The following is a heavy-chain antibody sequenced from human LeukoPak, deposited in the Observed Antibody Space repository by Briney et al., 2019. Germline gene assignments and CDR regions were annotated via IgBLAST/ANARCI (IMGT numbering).Heavy chain of an antibody. CDR1: SESFSGYY. Sequence: ASETLSLTCTVYSESFSGYYWSWIRQPPGKGLEWIAEINHSGNTNYNPSLKSRVTMSVDTSKNQFSLRLNSVTAADAAVYYCARGLPRGYCSGGSCYHWFDSWGQGTLVTVSS. CDR2: INHSGNT. J-gene: IGHJ5*01. CDR3: ARGLPRGYCSGGSCYHWFDS. D-gene: IGHD2-15*01. V-gene: IGHV4-34*01.